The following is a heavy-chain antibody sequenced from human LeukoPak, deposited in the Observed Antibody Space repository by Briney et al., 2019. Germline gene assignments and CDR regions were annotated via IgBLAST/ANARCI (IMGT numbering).Heavy chain of an antibody. CDR1: GYTFTSYD. D-gene: IGHD6-19*01. Sequence: ASVKVSCKASGYTFTSYDINWVRQATGQGLEWMGWMNPNSGNTGYAQKFQGRVTMNRNTSISTAYMELSSLRSEDTAVYYCARVVAGGYYYYYYMDVWGKGTTVTVSS. CDR3: ARVVAGGYYYYYYMDV. J-gene: IGHJ6*03. V-gene: IGHV1-8*01. CDR2: MNPNSGNT.